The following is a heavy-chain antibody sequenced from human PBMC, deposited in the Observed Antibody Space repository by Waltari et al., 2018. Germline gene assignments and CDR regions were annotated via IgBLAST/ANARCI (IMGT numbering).Heavy chain of an antibody. CDR2: ISSSSSYI. V-gene: IGHV3-21*01. Sequence: EVQLVESGGGLVKPGGSLRLSCAASGFTFSSYSMNWVRQAPGKGLEWVSSISSSSSYIYYADSVKGRFTISRDNAKNSLYLQMNSLRAEDTAVYYCARWGSIWGSYRYFDYWGQGTLVTVSS. CDR3: ARWGSIWGSYRYFDY. J-gene: IGHJ4*02. CDR1: GFTFSSYS. D-gene: IGHD3-16*02.